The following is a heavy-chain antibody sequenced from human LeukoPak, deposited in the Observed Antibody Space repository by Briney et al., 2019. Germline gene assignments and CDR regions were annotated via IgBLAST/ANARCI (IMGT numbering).Heavy chain of an antibody. J-gene: IGHJ5*02. Sequence: GGSLRLSCAASGITFGNNWMHWVRQGPGKGLVWISRINSDGGGAIYADSVKGRFTVSRDNAKNTLYLQMNSLRAEDTAVYYCARGVPHNWFDTWGQGTLVTVSS. CDR1: GITFGNNW. V-gene: IGHV3-74*01. D-gene: IGHD5/OR15-5a*01. CDR2: INSDGGGA. CDR3: ARGVPHNWFDT.